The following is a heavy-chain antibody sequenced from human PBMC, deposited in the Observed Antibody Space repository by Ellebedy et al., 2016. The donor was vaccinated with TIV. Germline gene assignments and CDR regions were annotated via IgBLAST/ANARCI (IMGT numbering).Heavy chain of an antibody. CDR2: IYSGSRT. Sequence: GESLKISXAASGFTVSNNYVSWVRQPPGKGLEGVSIIYSGSRTSYADSVKGRFTISRDKSKNTLYLQMNSLRAEDTALYYCARLELLATPDAFDIWGQGTMVTVSS. CDR1: GFTVSNNY. D-gene: IGHD3-10*01. V-gene: IGHV3-53*01. CDR3: ARLELLATPDAFDI. J-gene: IGHJ3*02.